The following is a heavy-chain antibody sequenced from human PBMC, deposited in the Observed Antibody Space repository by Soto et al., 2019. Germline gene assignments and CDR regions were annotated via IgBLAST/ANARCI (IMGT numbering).Heavy chain of an antibody. CDR1: GGSIRNVY. D-gene: IGHD2-15*01. CDR2: IFHSGNA. J-gene: IGHJ4*02. Sequence: SETLSLTCTVSGGSIRNVYWSWIRQPPGKGLEWIGFIFHSGNAKYNPSLKSRVTMSIDTSKNQFSLSLDSVTAADTAVYFCARAHAPTLPFDYWGQGTLVTVSS. CDR3: ARAHAPTLPFDY. V-gene: IGHV4-59*01.